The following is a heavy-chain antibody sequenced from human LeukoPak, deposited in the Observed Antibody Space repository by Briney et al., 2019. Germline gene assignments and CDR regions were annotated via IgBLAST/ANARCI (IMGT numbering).Heavy chain of an antibody. D-gene: IGHD3-10*01. CDR2: IYTTGST. J-gene: IGHJ6*03. Sequence: SETLSLTCTVSGGSISSYYWSWIRQPAGKGLEWIGRIYTTGSTIYNPSLRSRVTMSLDTSMNQFSLKLSSVTAADTAVYYCARVEEGYGSGRRENYYYYYMDVWGKGTTVTISS. V-gene: IGHV4-4*07. CDR1: GGSISSYY. CDR3: ARVEEGYGSGRRENYYYYYMDV.